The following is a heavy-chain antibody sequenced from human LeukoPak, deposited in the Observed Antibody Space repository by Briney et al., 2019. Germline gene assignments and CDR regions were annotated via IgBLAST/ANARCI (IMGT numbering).Heavy chain of an antibody. D-gene: IGHD5-12*01. CDR2: INPNSGGT. J-gene: IGHJ4*02. CDR1: GYTFTDYF. V-gene: IGHV1-2*02. CDR3: AKNLRGYRAVPDY. Sequence: ASVKVSCKASGYTFTDYFMHWVRQAAGQGLEWMGWINPNSGGTNYVQKFQDRVTKTRDTSIATAYMELSRLRSDDTAVYYCAKNLRGYRAVPDYWGQGTLVTVSS.